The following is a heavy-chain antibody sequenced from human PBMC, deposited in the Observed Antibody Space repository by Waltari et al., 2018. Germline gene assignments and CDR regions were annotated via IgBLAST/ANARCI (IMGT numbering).Heavy chain of an antibody. D-gene: IGHD3-3*01. CDR2: IWYDGSNK. Sequence: QVQLVESGGGVVQSGRSLRLSCVGSGVSSTNHARNWVRQGPGKGLEWVAVIWYDGSNKNYVDSVKGRFTISRDNSKNTMYLEMNRLRAEDTAVYFCARGDGGSGLGASDIWGQGTMVTVSS. CDR3: ARGDGGSGLGASDI. V-gene: IGHV3-33*01. J-gene: IGHJ3*02. CDR1: GVSSTNHA.